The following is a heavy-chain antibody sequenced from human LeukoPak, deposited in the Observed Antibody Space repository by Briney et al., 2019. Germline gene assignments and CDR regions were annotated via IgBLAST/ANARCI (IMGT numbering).Heavy chain of an antibody. V-gene: IGHV3-23*01. Sequence: GGSLRLSCAASGFTFSSYAVGWVRQAPGKGLEWVSTISGSGGSTYYADSVKGRFTISRDNSKNTLYLQLNSLRAEDTAIYYCAKDSPYWFDTWGQGTLVTVSS. CDR2: ISGSGGST. CDR3: AKDSPYWFDT. J-gene: IGHJ5*02. CDR1: GFTFSSYA.